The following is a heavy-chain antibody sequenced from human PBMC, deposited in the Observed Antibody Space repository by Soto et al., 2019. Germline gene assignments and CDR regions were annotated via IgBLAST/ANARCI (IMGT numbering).Heavy chain of an antibody. CDR3: ARDISYESSGYSTLGGGY. J-gene: IGHJ4*02. V-gene: IGHV3-30-3*01. D-gene: IGHD3-22*01. CDR1: GFTFSSYA. CDR2: ISYDGSNK. Sequence: QVQLVESGGGVVQPGRSLRLSCAASGFTFSSYAMHWVRQAPGKGLEWVAVISYDGSNKYYTDSVKGRFTISRDNSKNTLYLQMNSLRAEDTAVYYCARDISYESSGYSTLGGGYWGQGTLVTVSS.